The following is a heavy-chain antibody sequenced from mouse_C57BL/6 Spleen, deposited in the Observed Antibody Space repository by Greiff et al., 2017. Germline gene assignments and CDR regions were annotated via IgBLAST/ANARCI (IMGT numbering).Heavy chain of an antibody. Sequence: QVQLQQPGAELVRPGSSVKLSCKASGYTFTSYWMDWVKQRPGQGLEWIGNIYPSDSETHYNQKFKDKATLTVDKSSSTAYMQLSSLTSGDSAVYYCARGYYSNSYAMDYWGQGTSVTVSS. CDR2: IYPSDSET. V-gene: IGHV1-61*01. D-gene: IGHD2-5*01. CDR3: ARGYYSNSYAMDY. CDR1: GYTFTSYW. J-gene: IGHJ4*01.